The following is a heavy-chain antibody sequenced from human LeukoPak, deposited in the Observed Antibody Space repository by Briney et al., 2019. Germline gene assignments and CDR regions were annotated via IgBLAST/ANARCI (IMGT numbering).Heavy chain of an antibody. CDR3: ARALITMVRGAIRVPGGY. D-gene: IGHD3-10*01. J-gene: IGHJ4*02. V-gene: IGHV1-2*02. CDR2: INPNSGGT. CDR1: GYTFTGYY. Sequence: ASVKVSCKASGYTFTGYYMHWVRQAPGQGLEWMGWINPNSGGTNYAQKFQGRVTMTRDTSISTAYMELSRLRSDDTAVYYCARALITMVRGAIRVPGGYWGQGTLVTVSS.